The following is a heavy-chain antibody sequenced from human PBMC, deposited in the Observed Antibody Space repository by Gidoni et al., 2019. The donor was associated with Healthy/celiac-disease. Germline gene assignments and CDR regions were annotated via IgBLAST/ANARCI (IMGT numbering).Heavy chain of an antibody. CDR3: ARVEGPSSGYYYGFFAY. D-gene: IGHD3-22*01. V-gene: IGHV4-30-4*01. Sequence: QVQLQESGPGLVKPSQTLSLTCTVSGGSISSGDSYWSWIRQPPGKGLEWIGYIYSSGSTYYNPSLKSRVPISVDTSKNPFSLKLSSVPAADTAVYYCARVEGPSSGYYYGFFAYWGQGTLVTVSS. CDR1: GGSISSGDSY. J-gene: IGHJ4*02. CDR2: IYSSGST.